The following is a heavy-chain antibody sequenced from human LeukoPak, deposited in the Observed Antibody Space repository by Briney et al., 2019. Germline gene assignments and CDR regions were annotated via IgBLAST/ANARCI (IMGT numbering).Heavy chain of an antibody. CDR2: ISAYNGNT. J-gene: IGHJ5*02. CDR3: ASQGVSRDSSGYYYWFDP. V-gene: IGHV1-18*01. D-gene: IGHD3-22*01. Sequence: RASVKVSCTASGYAFTSYGISWVRQAPGQGLEWMGWISAYNGNTNYAQKLQGRVTMTTDTSTSTAYMELRSLRSDDTAVYYCASQGVSRDSSGYYYWFDPWGQGTLVTVSS. CDR1: GYAFTSYG.